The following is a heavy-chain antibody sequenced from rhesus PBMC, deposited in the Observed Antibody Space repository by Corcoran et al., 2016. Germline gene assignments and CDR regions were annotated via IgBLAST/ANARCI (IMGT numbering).Heavy chain of an antibody. CDR1: GGSFRSYW. J-gene: IGHJ5-1*01. CDR3: TSPVRYRFDV. D-gene: IGHD3-9*01. Sequence: QVQLQESGPGLVKPSETLSLTCAVFGGSFRSYWWNWIRQPPGKGLEWIGEINGYSGRTNYNPSLKSRVTISNDVSKNQFSLKLTSVTAADTAVYYCTSPVRYRFDVWGPGVLVSVSS. V-gene: IGHV4-80*01. CDR2: INGYSGRT.